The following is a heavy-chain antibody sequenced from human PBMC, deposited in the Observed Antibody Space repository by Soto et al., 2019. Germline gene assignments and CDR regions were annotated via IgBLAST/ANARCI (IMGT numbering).Heavy chain of an antibody. CDR2: IYYSGTT. CDR1: GGSISSSSYY. D-gene: IGHD1-20*01. J-gene: IGHJ4*02. Sequence: SETLSLTCTVSGGSISSSSYYWGWIRQPPGKGLEWIGTIYYSGTTYYNPSLKSRVTISVDTSKNQFSLKLSSVTAADTAVYYCIIDRNNWNDARFDHWGQGTLVTVSS. CDR3: IIDRNNWNDARFDH. V-gene: IGHV4-39*03.